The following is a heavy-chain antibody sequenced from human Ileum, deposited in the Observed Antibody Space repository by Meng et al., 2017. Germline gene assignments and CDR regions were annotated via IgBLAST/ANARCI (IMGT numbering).Heavy chain of an antibody. Sequence: VESGGGPDHPGGSLRLSCEAFGFTFVGYWVHWVRQAPGKGLVWLSRISPDGTRTNYADSVKGRFTVSRDNVKNTLYLQMNSLTAEDTAVYFCARDFDRENWGQGTLVTVSS. CDR1: GFTFVGYW. J-gene: IGHJ4*02. CDR3: ARDFDREN. CDR2: ISPDGTRT. V-gene: IGHV3-74*01.